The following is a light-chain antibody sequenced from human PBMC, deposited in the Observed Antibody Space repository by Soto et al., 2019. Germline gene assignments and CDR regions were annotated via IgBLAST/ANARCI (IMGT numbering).Light chain of an antibody. Sequence: EIVLTQSPATLSLSPGERATLSCRASQSVSSYLAWYQQKPGQAPRLLIYGASSRATGIPDRFSGSGSGTDFTLTISSLEPEDFAVYYCQQYGSSSWTFGQGTKVDI. J-gene: IGKJ1*01. CDR1: QSVSSY. CDR3: QQYGSSSWT. V-gene: IGKV3-20*01. CDR2: GAS.